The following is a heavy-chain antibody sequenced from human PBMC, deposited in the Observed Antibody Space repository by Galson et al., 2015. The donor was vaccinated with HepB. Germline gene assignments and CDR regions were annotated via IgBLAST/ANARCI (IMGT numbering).Heavy chain of an antibody. CDR3: ARGGRYNWNDPADY. CDR1: GFTFSSYW. Sequence: SLRLSCAASGFTFSSYWMHWVRQAPGKGLVWVSRINSDGSSTSYADSVKGRFTISRDNAKNTLNLQMNSLRAEDTAVYYCARGGRYNWNDPADYWGQGTLVTVSS. D-gene: IGHD1-1*01. J-gene: IGHJ4*02. CDR2: INSDGSST. V-gene: IGHV3-74*01.